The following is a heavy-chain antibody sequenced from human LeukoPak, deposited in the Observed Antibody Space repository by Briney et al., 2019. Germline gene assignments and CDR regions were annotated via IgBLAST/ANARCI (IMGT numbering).Heavy chain of an antibody. CDR2: IYYSGST. D-gene: IGHD4-17*01. CDR1: GGSISSYY. Sequence: SETLSLTCTVSGGSISSYYWSWIRQPPGKGLEWIGYIYYSGSTNYNPSLKSRVTISVDTSKNQFSLKLSSVTAADTAVYYCARHGDYGDYVGWFDAFDIRGQGTMVTVSS. CDR3: ARHGDYGDYVGWFDAFDI. V-gene: IGHV4-59*08. J-gene: IGHJ3*02.